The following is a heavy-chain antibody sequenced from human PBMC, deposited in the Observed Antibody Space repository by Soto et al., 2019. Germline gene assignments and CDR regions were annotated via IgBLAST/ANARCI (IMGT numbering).Heavy chain of an antibody. J-gene: IGHJ6*02. CDR2: ISYDGSNK. V-gene: IGHV3-30*18. D-gene: IGHD6-19*01. CDR3: AKDPIAVAGKYYYYYGMDV. CDR1: GFTFSSYG. Sequence: GGSLRLSCAASGFTFSSYGMHWVRQAPGKGLEWVAVISYDGSNKYYADSVKGRFTISRDNSKNTLYLQMNSLRAEDTAVYYCAKDPIAVAGKYYYYYGMDVWGQGTTVTVSS.